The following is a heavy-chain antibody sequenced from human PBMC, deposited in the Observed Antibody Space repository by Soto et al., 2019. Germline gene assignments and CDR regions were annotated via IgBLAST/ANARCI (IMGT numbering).Heavy chain of an antibody. Sequence: QVQLVESGGGVVPPGNSLRLSCAVSGFSFSGHGFHWVRQAPSKGLEWVALISYDGSNQAYRDSVKGRFIISRDDSRNTLYLQMNSLRVEDTGVYYCARDISHGSLDFNYWGQGTLVTVSS. D-gene: IGHD1-1*01. CDR1: GFSFSGHG. J-gene: IGHJ4*02. CDR2: ISYDGSNQ. CDR3: ARDISHGSLDFNY. V-gene: IGHV3-33*05.